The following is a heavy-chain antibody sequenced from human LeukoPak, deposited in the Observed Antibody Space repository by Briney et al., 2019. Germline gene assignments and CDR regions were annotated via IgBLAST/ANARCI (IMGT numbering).Heavy chain of an antibody. CDR2: INPNSGGT. CDR3: ASLMTTVTTGTLGADY. V-gene: IGHV1-2*02. J-gene: IGHJ4*02. D-gene: IGHD4-17*01. CDR1: GSTFTGSY. Sequence: GASVKLSCKSSGSTFTGSYLHWVRHPPAQGLERMGGINPNSGGTNYAQKFQGRVTMTRDTSISTAYMELSRLRSDDTAVYYCASLMTTVTTGTLGADYWGQGTLVTVSS.